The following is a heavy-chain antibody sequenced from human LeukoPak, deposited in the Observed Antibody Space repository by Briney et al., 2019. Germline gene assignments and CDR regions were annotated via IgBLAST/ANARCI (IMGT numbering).Heavy chain of an antibody. CDR3: ARDLYSSGPAGY. CDR1: GFTFSSYE. Sequence: GGSLRLSCTASGFTFSSYEMNWVRQAPGKGLEWVSYISSSGSTIYYADSVKGRFTISRDNAKNSLYLQMNSLRAEGTAVYYCARDLYSSGPAGYWGQGTLVTVSS. CDR2: ISSSGSTI. J-gene: IGHJ4*02. D-gene: IGHD6-19*01. V-gene: IGHV3-48*03.